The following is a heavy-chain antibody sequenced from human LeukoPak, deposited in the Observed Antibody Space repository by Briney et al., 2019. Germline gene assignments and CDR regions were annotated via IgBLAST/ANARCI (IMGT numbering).Heavy chain of an antibody. CDR1: GGSISSDF. Sequence: SETLSLTCTVSGGSISSDFWSWSRQPPGKGLEWIGYIYYSVSTNYNPPLKSRATISVDTSKNQFSLKLSSVTAADTAVSYCARGAVVVTALHYYYYMDVWGKGTTVTVSS. CDR3: ARGAVVVTALHYYYYMDV. CDR2: IYYSVST. V-gene: IGHV4-59*01. D-gene: IGHD2-21*02. J-gene: IGHJ6*03.